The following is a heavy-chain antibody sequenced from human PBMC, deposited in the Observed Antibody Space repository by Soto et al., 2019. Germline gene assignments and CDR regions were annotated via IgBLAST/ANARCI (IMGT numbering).Heavy chain of an antibody. D-gene: IGHD6-19*01. CDR2: MSGTGGST. CDR1: GFTFSSYA. J-gene: IGHJ4*02. CDR3: AKAGFSSGWWPSYFDY. V-gene: IGHV3-23*01. Sequence: EVQLLESGGGLVHPGRSLRLSCAASGFTFSSYAMNWVRQAPGKGLEWVSAMSGTGGSTYYADSVKGRFTISRDNSKNTLYLHMNSLRVEDTAVFYCAKAGFSSGWWPSYFDYWGQGTLVTVSS.